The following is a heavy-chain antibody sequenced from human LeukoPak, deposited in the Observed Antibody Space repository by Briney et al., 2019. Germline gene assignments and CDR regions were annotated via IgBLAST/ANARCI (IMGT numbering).Heavy chain of an antibody. V-gene: IGHV4-4*02. CDR2: IYHSGSI. J-gene: IGHJ4*02. CDR1: GGSISSSHW. CDR3: ASLYGGSWPPFDY. Sequence: PSETLSLTCTVSGGSISSSHWWSWVRQPPGKGLEWIGEIYHSGSINYNPSLKSRVTISIDKSKNQFSLKLSSVTAADTAVYYCASLYGGSWPPFDYWGQGTLVTVSS. D-gene: IGHD6-13*01.